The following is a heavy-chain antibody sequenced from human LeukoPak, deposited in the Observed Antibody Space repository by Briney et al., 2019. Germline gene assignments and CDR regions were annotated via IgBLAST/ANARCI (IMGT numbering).Heavy chain of an antibody. CDR3: ARAPIYDSSGYFGY. CDR1: GYTFTSYD. Sequence: ASVKVSCKASGYTFTSYDINWVRQATGQGLEWMGWMNPNSGNTGYAQKFQGRVTITRNTSISTAYMELSSLRSEDTAVYYCARAPIYDSSGYFGYWGQGTLVTVSS. V-gene: IGHV1-8*03. CDR2: MNPNSGNT. J-gene: IGHJ4*02. D-gene: IGHD3-22*01.